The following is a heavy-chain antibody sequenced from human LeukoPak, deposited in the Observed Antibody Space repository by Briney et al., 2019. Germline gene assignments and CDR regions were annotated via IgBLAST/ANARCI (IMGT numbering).Heavy chain of an antibody. CDR3: AKRWSYCDY. CDR1: GFTFTSCA. J-gene: IGHJ4*02. D-gene: IGHD3-3*01. V-gene: IGHV3-23*01. CDR2: ISAGSTNT. Sequence: GGSLRLSCAASGFTFTSCAMSWVRQAPGKGLEWVSSISAGSTNTYYADSVKGRFTISRDNYKNMVYLQMNSLSPEDTAVYYCAKRWSYCDYWGQGALVTVSS.